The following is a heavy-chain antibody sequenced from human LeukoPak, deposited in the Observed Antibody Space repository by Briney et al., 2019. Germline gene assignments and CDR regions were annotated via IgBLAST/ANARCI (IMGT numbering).Heavy chain of an antibody. CDR3: ARGGMGELQGHYYYYGMDV. J-gene: IGHJ6*02. CDR1: GGSISSSYYY. CDR2: IYYSGST. Sequence: SETLSLTCTVSGGSISSSYYYWGWIRQPPGKGLEWIGSIYYSGSTYYNPSLKSPVTISVDTSKNQFSLKLSSVTAADTAVYYCARGGMGELQGHYYYYGMDVWGQGTTVTVSS. V-gene: IGHV4-39*07. D-gene: IGHD1-7*01.